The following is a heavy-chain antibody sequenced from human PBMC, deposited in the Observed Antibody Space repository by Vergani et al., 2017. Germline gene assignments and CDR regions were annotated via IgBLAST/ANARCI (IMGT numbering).Heavy chain of an antibody. J-gene: IGHJ3*02. Sequence: EVQLVQSGAEVKKPGESLKISCKGSGYSFTSYWIGWVRQMPGKGLEWMGIIYPGDSDTRYSPSFQGQVTISAAKSISTAYLQWSSLKASDTAMYYCARPNTGEYSSGWYHDAFDIWGQGTMVTVSS. CDR1: GYSFTSYW. CDR3: ARPNTGEYSSGWYHDAFDI. CDR2: IYPGDSDT. V-gene: IGHV5-51*01. D-gene: IGHD6-19*01.